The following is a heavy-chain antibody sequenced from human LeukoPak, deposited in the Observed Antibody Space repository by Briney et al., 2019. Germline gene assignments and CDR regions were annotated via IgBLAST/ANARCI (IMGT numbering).Heavy chain of an antibody. CDR1: GFTFSSYW. D-gene: IGHD3-10*01. V-gene: IGHV3-74*01. Sequence: GGSLRLSCAASGFTFSSYWMHWVRHAPGKGLVWVSRINSDGSSTSYADSVKGRFTISRDNAKNTLYLQMNSLRAEDTAVYYCARSGRAITMVRGVIITLHDHYYYYMDVWGKGTTVTVSS. CDR2: INSDGSST. CDR3: ARSGRAITMVRGVIITLHDHYYYYMDV. J-gene: IGHJ6*03.